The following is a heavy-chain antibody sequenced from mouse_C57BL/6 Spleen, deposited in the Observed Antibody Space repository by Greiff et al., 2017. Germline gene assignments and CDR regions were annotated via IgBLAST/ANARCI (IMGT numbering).Heavy chain of an antibody. V-gene: IGHV1-15*01. Sequence: QVQLQQSGAELVRPGASVTLSCKASGYTFTDYEMHWVKQTPVHGLEWIGAIDPETGGTAYNQKFKGKAILTADKSSSTAYMELRSLTAEDSAVYDCTTGYDGYHPRAMDYWGQGTSVTVSS. CDR3: TTGYDGYHPRAMDY. J-gene: IGHJ4*01. CDR2: IDPETGGT. D-gene: IGHD2-3*01. CDR1: GYTFTDYE.